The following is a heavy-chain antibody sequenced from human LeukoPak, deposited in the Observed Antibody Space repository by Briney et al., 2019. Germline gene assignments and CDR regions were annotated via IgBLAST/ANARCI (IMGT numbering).Heavy chain of an antibody. CDR1: GFTFSSYG. V-gene: IGHV3-33*01. CDR3: ARDRDHLLWFALGAFDI. CDR2: IWYDGSNK. Sequence: PGGSLRLSCAASGFTFSSYGMHWVRQAPGKGLEWVAVIWYDGSNKYYADSVKGRFTISRDNSKNTLYLQMNSLRAEDTAVYYCARDRDHLLWFALGAFDIWGQGTMVTVSS. D-gene: IGHD3-10*01. J-gene: IGHJ3*02.